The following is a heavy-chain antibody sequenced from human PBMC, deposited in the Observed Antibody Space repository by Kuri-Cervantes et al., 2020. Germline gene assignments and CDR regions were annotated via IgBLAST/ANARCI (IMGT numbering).Heavy chain of an antibody. J-gene: IGHJ4*02. CDR3: ARDSGDYTSRWDH. CDR1: GFTFSSYW. V-gene: IGHV3-74*01. D-gene: IGHD4-17*01. CDR2: IHSDGSST. Sequence: GESLKISCAASGFTFSSYWMYWVRQASGKGLVWVSRIHSDGSSTSYADSVKGRFTISRDNAKNTLYLQMNSLRADDTAVYYCARDSGDYTSRWDHWGQGTLVTVSS.